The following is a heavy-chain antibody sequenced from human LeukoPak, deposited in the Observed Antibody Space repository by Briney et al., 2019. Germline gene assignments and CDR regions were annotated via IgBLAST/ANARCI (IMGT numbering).Heavy chain of an antibody. CDR1: GYSISSGYY. J-gene: IGHJ4*02. D-gene: IGHD5-18*01. CDR2: IYHSGST. V-gene: IGHV4-38-2*02. Sequence: SETLSLTCTVSGYSISSGYYWGWIRQPPGKGLEWIGSIYHSGSTYYNPSLNSRVTISVDTSKNQFSLKLSSVTAADTAVYYCARCDVGYSFDYWGQGTLVTVSS. CDR3: ARCDVGYSFDY.